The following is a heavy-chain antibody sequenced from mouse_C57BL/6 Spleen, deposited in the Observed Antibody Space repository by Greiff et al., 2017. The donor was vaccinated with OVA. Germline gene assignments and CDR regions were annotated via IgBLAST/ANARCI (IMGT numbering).Heavy chain of an antibody. D-gene: IGHD4-1*01. Sequence: EVQLQQSGPELVKPGASVKISCKASGYSFTGYYMNWVKQSPEKSLEWIGEINPSTGGTTYNQKFKAKATLTVDKSSSTAYMQLKSLTSEDSAVYYCARSPGKVYYYAMDYWGQGTSVTVSS. CDR1: GYSFTGYY. CDR3: ARSPGKVYYYAMDY. CDR2: INPSTGGT. J-gene: IGHJ4*01. V-gene: IGHV1-42*01.